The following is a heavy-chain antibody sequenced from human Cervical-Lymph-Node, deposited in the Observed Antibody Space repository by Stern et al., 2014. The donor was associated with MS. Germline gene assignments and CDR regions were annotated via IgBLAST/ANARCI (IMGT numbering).Heavy chain of an antibody. CDR2: ISGSDGST. D-gene: IGHD6-19*01. Sequence: EVQLVESGGTLVQPGGSLRLSCAASGFTFSSYAMSWVRQAPGQGLEWVSVISGSDGSTFYADSVKGRFTISRDNSKNTLFLQMNSLRAEDPAVYYCAKVYGSGPFDYWGQGTLVTVSS. CDR1: GFTFSSYA. V-gene: IGHV3-23*04. CDR3: AKVYGSGPFDY. J-gene: IGHJ4*02.